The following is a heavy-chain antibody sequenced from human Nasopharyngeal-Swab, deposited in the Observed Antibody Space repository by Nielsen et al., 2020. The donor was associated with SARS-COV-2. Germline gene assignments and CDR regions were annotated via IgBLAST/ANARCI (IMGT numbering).Heavy chain of an antibody. CDR3: ARDNSGYDTYFDY. V-gene: IGHV3-74*01. Sequence: WIRKPPGKGLGWVSRINSDGSSTSYADSVKGRFTISRDNAKNTLYLQMNSLRAEDTAVYYCARDNSGYDTYFDYWGQGTLVTVSS. J-gene: IGHJ4*02. CDR2: INSDGSST. D-gene: IGHD5-12*01.